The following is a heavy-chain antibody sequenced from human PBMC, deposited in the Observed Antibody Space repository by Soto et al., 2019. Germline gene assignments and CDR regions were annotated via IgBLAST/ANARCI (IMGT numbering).Heavy chain of an antibody. CDR2: MNPNSDNT. J-gene: IGHJ6*02. D-gene: IGHD3-22*01. Sequence: QVQLVQSGAEVKKPGASVKVSCKASGYTFTSYEINWVRQATGQGLEWMGWMNPNSDNTGYAQKFQGRVTMTRNTSISTAYMELSSLKSEDTAVYFCARGNKYSSGWWVGYYYYGMDVWGQGTTVTVSS. V-gene: IGHV1-8*01. CDR3: ARGNKYSSGWWVGYYYYGMDV. CDR1: GYTFTSYE.